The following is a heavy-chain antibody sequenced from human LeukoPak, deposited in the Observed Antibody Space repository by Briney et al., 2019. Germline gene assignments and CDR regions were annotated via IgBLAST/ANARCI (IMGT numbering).Heavy chain of an antibody. Sequence: GSLRLSCAASGFTFSSYAMSWIRQPPGKGLEWIGEINHSGSTNYNPSLKSRVTISVDTSKNQFSLKLSSVTAADTAVYYCARHSLGIAARPYDYWGQGTLVTVSS. V-gene: IGHV4-34*01. CDR2: INHSGST. D-gene: IGHD6-6*01. CDR1: GFTFSSYA. J-gene: IGHJ4*02. CDR3: ARHSLGIAARPYDY.